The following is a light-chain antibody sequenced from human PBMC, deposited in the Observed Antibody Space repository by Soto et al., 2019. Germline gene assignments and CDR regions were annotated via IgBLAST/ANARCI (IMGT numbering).Light chain of an antibody. CDR3: QQYSGPPYT. Sequence: DIVLTQSPGTLSLSPGERATLSCRASQSISSDYLGWFQQKPGQAPRLLIYDTSNRATGIPDRFSGSGSGTDFTLTISRLEPEYFAVYCCQQYSGPPYTVGQGTKLEIK. CDR1: QSISSDY. CDR2: DTS. V-gene: IGKV3-20*01. J-gene: IGKJ2*01.